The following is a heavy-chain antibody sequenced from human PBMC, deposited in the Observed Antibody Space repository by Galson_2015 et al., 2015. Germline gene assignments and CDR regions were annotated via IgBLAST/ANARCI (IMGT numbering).Heavy chain of an antibody. CDR3: ARSHHLDSVDASDF. D-gene: IGHD3-9*01. CDR1: GFTFSSYT. V-gene: IGHV3-48*02. J-gene: IGHJ3*01. Sequence: SLRLSCAASGFTFSSYTMNWVRQAPGKGLEWVSYISSGSSTIYYADSVKGRFTISRDNARDSLFLQMDSLRDEDTAVYYCARSHHLDSVDASDFWGQGTMVTVSS. CDR2: ISSGSSTI.